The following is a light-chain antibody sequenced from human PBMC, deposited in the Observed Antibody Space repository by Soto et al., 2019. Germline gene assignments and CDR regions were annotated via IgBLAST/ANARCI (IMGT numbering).Light chain of an antibody. V-gene: IGKV3-20*01. J-gene: IGKJ4*01. CDR1: QSVTSS. CDR3: QQYGSPLT. CDR2: DAS. Sequence: EIVLTQSPATLSLSPGDRATLSCRASQSVTSSLAWFQQKPGQAPRLLIYDASSRTTGIPDRFSGSGSGTDFTLTISRLEPEDFAVYYCQQYGSPLTFGGGTKVDIK.